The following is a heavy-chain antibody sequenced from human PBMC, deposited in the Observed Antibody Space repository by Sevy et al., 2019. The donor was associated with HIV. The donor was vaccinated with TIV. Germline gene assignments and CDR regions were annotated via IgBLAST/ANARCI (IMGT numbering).Heavy chain of an antibody. CDR2: ISGSGGST. CDR3: AEDWRGGIAVAGSCFDY. V-gene: IGHV3-23*01. CDR1: GFTFSSYA. D-gene: IGHD6-19*01. Sequence: GGSLRLSCAASGFTFSSYAMSWVRQAPGKGLEWVSAISGSGGSTYYADSVKGRFTISRDNSKNTLYLQMNSLRAEDTAVYYCAEDWRGGIAVAGSCFDYWGQGTLVTVSS. J-gene: IGHJ4*02.